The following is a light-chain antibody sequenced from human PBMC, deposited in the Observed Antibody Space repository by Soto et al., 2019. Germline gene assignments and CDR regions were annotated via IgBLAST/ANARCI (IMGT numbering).Light chain of an antibody. CDR3: MQALHTTRT. Sequence: DIVMTQSPLSLPVTPGEPASISCRSSQSLLHSNGYNYLDWYLQKPGQSPQLLIYLGSNRSSGVPSRFSGSGSGTDFTLKISRVEGEDVGVYYCMQALHTTRTFGQGTKVEIK. J-gene: IGKJ1*01. CDR1: QSLLHSNGYNY. V-gene: IGKV2-28*01. CDR2: LGS.